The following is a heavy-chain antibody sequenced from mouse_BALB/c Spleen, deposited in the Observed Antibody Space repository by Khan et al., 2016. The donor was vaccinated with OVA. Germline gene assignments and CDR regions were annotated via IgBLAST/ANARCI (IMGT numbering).Heavy chain of an antibody. J-gene: IGHJ3*01. CDR2: IWSAGST. CDR3: ARRGYDYGRGALFAY. Sequence: VELVESGPGLVQPSQSLSITCTVSGFSLTNYSVHWVRQSPGKGLEWLGVIWSAGSTDYNAAFISRLTIRKDNFRSQVFFKMNSLHPNYTAIYYCARRGYDYGRGALFAYWGQGTLVTVSA. CDR1: GFSLTNYS. D-gene: IGHD2-4*01. V-gene: IGHV2-2*02.